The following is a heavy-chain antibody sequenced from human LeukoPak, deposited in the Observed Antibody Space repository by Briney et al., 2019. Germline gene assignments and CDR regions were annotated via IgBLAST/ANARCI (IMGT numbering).Heavy chain of an antibody. CDR2: IYYSGST. CDR1: GGSISGYY. V-gene: IGHV4-59*01. J-gene: IGHJ2*01. Sequence: SETLSLTCTVSGGSISGYYWSWIRQPPGKGLEWIGYIYYSGSTNYNPSLKSRVTISVDTSKNQFSLKLSSVTAADTAVYYCARDPSPGIVGATTIWYFDLWGRGTLVTVSS. D-gene: IGHD1-26*01. CDR3: ARDPSPGIVGATTIWYFDL.